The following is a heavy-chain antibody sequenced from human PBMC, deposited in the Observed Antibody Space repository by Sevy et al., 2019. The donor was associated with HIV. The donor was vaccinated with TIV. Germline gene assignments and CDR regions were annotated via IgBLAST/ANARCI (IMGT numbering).Heavy chain of an antibody. CDR3: ARGPLLQFLEWPSYSLDV. D-gene: IGHD3-3*01. J-gene: IGHJ6*02. CDR1: GFTFSSHW. Sequence: GGSLRLSCAASGFTFSSHWMFWVRQAPGKGLMWVSHINSHGTITNYADSVKGRFAISRDNAKNTVYLRMDSLRAEDKAVYYWARGPLLQFLEWPSYSLDVWGQGTTVTVSS. CDR2: INSHGTIT. V-gene: IGHV3-74*01.